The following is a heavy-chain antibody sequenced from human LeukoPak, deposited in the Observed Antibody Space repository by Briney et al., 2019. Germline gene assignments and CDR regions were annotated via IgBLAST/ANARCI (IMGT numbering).Heavy chain of an antibody. J-gene: IGHJ4*02. D-gene: IGHD1-20*01. CDR2: IIPIFGTA. CDR1: GGTFSSYA. CDR3: ARGSAYNWNDVVDY. Sequence: ASVKVSCKASGGTFSSYAISWVRQAPGQGLEWMGGIIPIFGTANYAQKFQGRVTITADKSTSTAYMELGSLRSEDTAVYYCARGSAYNWNDVVDYWGQGTLVTVSS. V-gene: IGHV1-69*06.